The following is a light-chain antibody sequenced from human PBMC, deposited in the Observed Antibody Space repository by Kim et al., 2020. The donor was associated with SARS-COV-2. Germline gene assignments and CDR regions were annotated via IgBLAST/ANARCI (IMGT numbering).Light chain of an antibody. V-gene: IGKV1D-16*01. CDR2: AAS. CDR3: QQYDCYPRT. CDR1: QGISSW. J-gene: IGKJ1*01. Sequence: DIQMTQSPSSLSASVGDTVTITCRASQGISSWLAWYQQKPEKAPKCLLYAASSLQSGVPSRFSGSGSGTEFTLTISSLQPEDFATYYCQQYDCYPRTFGPGTRVDIK.